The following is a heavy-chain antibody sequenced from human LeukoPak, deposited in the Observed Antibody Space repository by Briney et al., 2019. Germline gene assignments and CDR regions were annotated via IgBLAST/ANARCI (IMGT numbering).Heavy chain of an antibody. D-gene: IGHD6-13*01. J-gene: IGHJ6*02. CDR3: ARVAHYSSSWYDPSFYYYGMDV. Sequence: GGSLRLSCAASGFTFSSYGMHWVRQAPGKGLEWVAVIWYDGSNKYYADSVKGRLTISRDNSKNTLYLQMNSLRAEDTAVYYCARVAHYSSSWYDPSFYYYGMDVWGQGTTVTVSS. CDR1: GFTFSSYG. CDR2: IWYDGSNK. V-gene: IGHV3-33*01.